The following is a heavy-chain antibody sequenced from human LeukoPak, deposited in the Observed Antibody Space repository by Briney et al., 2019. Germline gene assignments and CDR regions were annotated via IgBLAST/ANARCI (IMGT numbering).Heavy chain of an antibody. CDR2: INHSGST. CDR3: ARGTGGWLDY. CDR1: GGSFSGYY. Sequence: PSETLSLTCAVYGGSFSGYYWSWIRQPPGKGLEWIGEINHSGSTNYNPSLKSRVTISVDTSKNQFSLKLGSVTAADTAVYYCARGTGGWLDYWGQGTLVTVSS. V-gene: IGHV4-34*01. D-gene: IGHD6-19*01. J-gene: IGHJ4*02.